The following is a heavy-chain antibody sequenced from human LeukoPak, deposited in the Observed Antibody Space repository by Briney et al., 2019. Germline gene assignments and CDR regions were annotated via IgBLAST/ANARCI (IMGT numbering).Heavy chain of an antibody. CDR3: ARVGDYYDSSGYYHLYFQH. CDR2: INHSGST. V-gene: IGHV4-34*01. CDR1: GGSFSGYY. Sequence: SETLSLTCAVYGGSFSGYYWNWIRQPPGKGLEWIGEINHSGSTNYNPSLKSRVTISVDTSKNQFSLKLSSVTAADTAVYYCARVGDYYDSSGYYHLYFQHWGQGTLVTVSS. J-gene: IGHJ1*01. D-gene: IGHD3-22*01.